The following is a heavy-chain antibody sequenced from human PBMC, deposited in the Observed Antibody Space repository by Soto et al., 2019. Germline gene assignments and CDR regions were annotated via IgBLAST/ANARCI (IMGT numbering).Heavy chain of an antibody. D-gene: IGHD3-9*01. Sequence: PSETLSLTCAVYGGSFSDHFWTWIRQAPGKDLEWIGGVNHYGTTNYKPSLKSRATVSADTSKNQFSLKLRSVTAAGTAVYYCARGTSLTGVLQRDAPDKYYFDFWSQGTLVTVSS. V-gene: IGHV4-34*01. CDR3: ARGTSLTGVLQRDAPDKYYFDF. CDR2: VNHYGTT. CDR1: GGSFSDHF. J-gene: IGHJ4*01.